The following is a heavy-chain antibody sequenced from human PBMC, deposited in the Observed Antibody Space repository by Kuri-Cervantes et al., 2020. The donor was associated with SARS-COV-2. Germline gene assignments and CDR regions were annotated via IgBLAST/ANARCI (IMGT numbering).Heavy chain of an antibody. J-gene: IGHJ4*02. CDR2: INPNTGDT. CDR3: AGIRAVYGDPVVHFDF. D-gene: IGHD4-17*01. Sequence: ASVKVSCKASENTFRGYYIHWVRQAPGQGLEWMGWINPNTGDTKYAQKFQGGVTMTRDMSISTGYMELTSLISPDTAVYYCAGIRAVYGDPVVHFDFWGQGTLVTVSS. CDR1: ENTFRGYY. V-gene: IGHV1-2*02.